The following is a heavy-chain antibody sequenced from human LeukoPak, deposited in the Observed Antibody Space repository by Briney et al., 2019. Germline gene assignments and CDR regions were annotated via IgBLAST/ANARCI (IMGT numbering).Heavy chain of an antibody. CDR3: AKSDTPWGSWYYFDY. CDR2: IFQGGGEI. CDR1: GFTFSDFA. V-gene: IGHV3-23*01. J-gene: IGHJ4*02. D-gene: IGHD6-13*01. Sequence: GGSLRLSCAASGFTFSDFAMIWVGQPPGKGLEGVSSIFQGGGEIHYADSAKGRFTISRDNSKNTLYLQMNSLRAEDTAVYYCAKSDTPWGSWYYFDYWGQGTLVTVSS.